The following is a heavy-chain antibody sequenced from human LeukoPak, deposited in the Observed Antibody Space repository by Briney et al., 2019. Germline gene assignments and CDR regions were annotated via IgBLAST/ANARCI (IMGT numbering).Heavy chain of an antibody. J-gene: IGHJ6*02. V-gene: IGHV4-30-2*01. CDR2: IYHSGST. Sequence: SETLSLTCAVSGGSISSGGYSWSWIRQPPGKGLEWIGYIYHSGSTYYNPSLKSRVTKSVDRSKNQFSLKLSSVTAADTAVYYCARLIRATNGMDVWGQGTTVTVSS. CDR1: GGSISSGGYS. CDR3: ARLIRATNGMDV. D-gene: IGHD1-26*01.